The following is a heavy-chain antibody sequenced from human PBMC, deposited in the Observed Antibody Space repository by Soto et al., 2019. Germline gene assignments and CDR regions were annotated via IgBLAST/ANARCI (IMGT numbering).Heavy chain of an antibody. J-gene: IGHJ4*02. CDR2: INCKSDI. V-gene: IGHV3-9*01. Sequence: GGSLILSCAVSGFTFDDNAMHWVRQAPEKGLGWVSGINCKSDIGYADSVKGRFTISRXIXXXXLXLXMXXXXAEXTALYYCAISQDRGGRTTFIYWGQGTQVTVSS. CDR1: GFTFDDNA. D-gene: IGHD3-16*01. CDR3: AISQDRGGRTTFIY.